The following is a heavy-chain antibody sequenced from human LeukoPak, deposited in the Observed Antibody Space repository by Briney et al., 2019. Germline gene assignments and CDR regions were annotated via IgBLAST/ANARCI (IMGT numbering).Heavy chain of an antibody. D-gene: IGHD2-15*01. CDR2: MNPNSGNT. CDR3: ARPKRLKNRSTATNWFDP. J-gene: IGHJ5*02. V-gene: IGHV1-8*01. CDR1: GYTFTSYD. Sequence: GASVKVSCTASGYTFTSYDINWVRQATGQGLEWMGWMNPNSGNTGYAQKFQGRVTMTRNISISTAYMELSSLRSEDTAVYYCARPKRLKNRSTATNWFDPWGQGTLVTVSS.